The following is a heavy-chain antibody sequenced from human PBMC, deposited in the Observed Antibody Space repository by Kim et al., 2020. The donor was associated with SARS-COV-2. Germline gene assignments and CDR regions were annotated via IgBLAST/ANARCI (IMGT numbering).Heavy chain of an antibody. J-gene: IGHJ1*01. CDR2: IKSKTDGGTT. Sequence: GGSLRLSCAASGFTFSNAWMSWVRQAPGKGLEWVGRIKSKTDGGTTDYAAPVKGRFTISRDDSKNTLYLQMNSLKTEDTAVYYCTSTSPPDYYGSGNLEYFQHWGQGTLVTVSS. CDR1: GFTFSNAW. D-gene: IGHD3-10*01. V-gene: IGHV3-15*01. CDR3: TSTSPPDYYGSGNLEYFQH.